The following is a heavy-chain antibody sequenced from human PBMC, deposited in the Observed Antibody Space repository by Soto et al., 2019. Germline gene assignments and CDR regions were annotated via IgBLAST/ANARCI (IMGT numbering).Heavy chain of an antibody. V-gene: IGHV3-21*01. Sequence: GGSLRLSCAASGFTFSSYSMNWVRQAPGKGLEWVSSISSSSSHIYYADSVKGRFTISRDNAKNSLYLQMNSLRAEDTAVYYCARERSDSSGWYYFDYWGQGTLVTVPS. J-gene: IGHJ4*02. CDR2: ISSSSSHI. CDR3: ARERSDSSGWYYFDY. D-gene: IGHD6-19*01. CDR1: GFTFSSYS.